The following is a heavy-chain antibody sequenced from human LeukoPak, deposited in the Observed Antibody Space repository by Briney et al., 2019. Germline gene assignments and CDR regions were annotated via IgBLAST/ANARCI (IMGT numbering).Heavy chain of an antibody. V-gene: IGHV1-69*02. J-gene: IGHJ4*02. Sequence: SVKVSCKASGGPFSSYTISWVRQAPGQGLEWMGRIIPILGIANYAQKFQGRVTITADKSTSTAYMELSSLRSEDTAVYYCARGEQLWYLFDYWGQGTLITVSS. CDR3: ARGEQLWYLFDY. CDR2: IIPILGIA. CDR1: GGPFSSYT. D-gene: IGHD5-18*01.